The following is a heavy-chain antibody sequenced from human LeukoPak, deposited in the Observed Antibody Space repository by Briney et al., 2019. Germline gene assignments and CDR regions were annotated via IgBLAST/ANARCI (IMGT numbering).Heavy chain of an antibody. CDR2: ISGSGGST. D-gene: IGHD2-2*01. Sequence: GGSLRLSCAASGFTFSSYAMSWVRQAPGKGLECVSAISGSGGSTYYADSVKGRFTISRDNSKNTLYLQMNSLRAEDTAVYYCAKDYRDTAVVPAAMGVSDIRCSSWGQGTLVTVSS. CDR3: AKDYRDTAVVPAAMGVSDIRCSS. CDR1: GFTFSSYA. V-gene: IGHV3-23*01. J-gene: IGHJ5*02.